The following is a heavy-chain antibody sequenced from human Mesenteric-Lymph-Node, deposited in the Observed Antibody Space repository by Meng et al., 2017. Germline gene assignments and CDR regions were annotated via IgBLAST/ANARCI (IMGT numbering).Heavy chain of an antibody. CDR3: VRELQLGY. V-gene: IGHV3-21*01. CDR1: GFTFSIYT. J-gene: IGHJ4*02. CDR2: ITTSSTST. D-gene: IGHD5-24*01. Sequence: ELQLVQSGGGLVKQGGSLRLSCGASGFTFSIYTMNWVRQAPGKGLEWVSSITTSSTSTYYADSVKGRFTISRDDAKNSLYLQMNSLRAEDTAVYYCVRELQLGYWGQGTLVTGSS.